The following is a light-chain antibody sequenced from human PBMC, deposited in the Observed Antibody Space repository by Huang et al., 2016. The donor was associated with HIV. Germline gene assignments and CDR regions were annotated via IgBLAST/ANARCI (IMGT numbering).Light chain of an antibody. CDR2: GAT. CDR1: QSITIN. Sequence: EIVMTQSPATLYVSPGEGATLSCRASQSITINLAWYQQKPGQAPRLLIYGATLRATGVPARFSGSGSGTDFTLTINSLQSEDFAVYYCQQHNTWPRTFGQGTKVEIK. J-gene: IGKJ1*01. CDR3: QQHNTWPRT. V-gene: IGKV3-15*01.